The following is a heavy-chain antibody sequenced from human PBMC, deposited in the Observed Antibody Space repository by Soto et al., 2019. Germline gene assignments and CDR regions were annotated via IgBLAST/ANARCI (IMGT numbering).Heavy chain of an antibody. CDR2: ISPYTGNT. Sequence: QVQLVQSGDGVKKPGASVKVYCKASGYIFVNYGIAWVRQAPGQGLEWMGWISPYTGNTHSATQVQGRLTMTTDTXPSTAYMDLGSLTSDDTAVYYCVMVDNYVTPTPQDVWGQGTTVTVSS. V-gene: IGHV1-18*01. CDR1: GYIFVNYG. J-gene: IGHJ6*02. D-gene: IGHD3-16*01. CDR3: VMVDNYVTPTPQDV.